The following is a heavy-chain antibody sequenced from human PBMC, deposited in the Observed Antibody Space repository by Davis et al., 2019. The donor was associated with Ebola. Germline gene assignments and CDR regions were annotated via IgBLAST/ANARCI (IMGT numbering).Heavy chain of an antibody. Sequence: KVSRKVSGYSFTTYWIGWVRQMPGKGLDWMGTVYSGDSDTRYSPSFQGQVTISADKSISTAYLQWSSLKASDTAMYYCARQVQVTMISYWFDPWGQGTLVTVSS. V-gene: IGHV5-51*01. J-gene: IGHJ5*02. CDR1: GYSFTTYW. D-gene: IGHD3-22*01. CDR2: VYSGDSDT. CDR3: ARQVQVTMISYWFDP.